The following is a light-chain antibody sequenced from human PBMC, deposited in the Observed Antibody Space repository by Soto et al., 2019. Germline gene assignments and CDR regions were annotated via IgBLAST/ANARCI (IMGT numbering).Light chain of an antibody. J-gene: IGKJ3*01. CDR2: DAS. Sequence: EIVMTQSPATSSVPQGKRPPPSCRASRGISSNLAWCQQKPGQAPRLLIYDASNRATGIPARFSGSGSGTDFTLTISSLEPEDFAIYYCQQRSNWLFGPGTKVDIK. V-gene: IGKV3D-11*01. CDR1: RGISSN. CDR3: QQRSNWL.